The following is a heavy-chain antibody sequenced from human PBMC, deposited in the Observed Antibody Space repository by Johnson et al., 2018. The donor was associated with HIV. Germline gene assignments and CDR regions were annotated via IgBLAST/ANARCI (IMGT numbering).Heavy chain of an antibody. CDR2: INWNGGSI. J-gene: IGHJ3*02. CDR1: GFTFDDYG. Sequence: VQLVESGGGVVRPGGSLRLSCAASGFTFDDYGMSWVRQAPGKGLEWVSGINWNGGSIGYADSVQGRFTISRDNAKNSLNLQMNSLRAEDTALYYCARERRSSNTWYVRDAFDIWGQGTMVTVSS. V-gene: IGHV3-20*04. D-gene: IGHD6-13*01. CDR3: ARERRSSNTWYVRDAFDI.